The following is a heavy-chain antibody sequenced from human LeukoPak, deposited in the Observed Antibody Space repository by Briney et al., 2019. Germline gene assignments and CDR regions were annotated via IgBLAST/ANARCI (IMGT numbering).Heavy chain of an antibody. CDR1: GYTFTGYY. D-gene: IGHD3-22*01. Sequence: ASVKVSCKASGYTFTGYYMHWVRQAPGQGLEWMGWINPNSGGTNYAQRFQGRVTMTRDTSISTAYMELSRLRSDDTAVYYCARGGPTYYYDSSGYYYPIDYWGQGTLVTVSS. J-gene: IGHJ4*02. CDR3: ARGGPTYYYDSSGYYYPIDY. CDR2: INPNSGGT. V-gene: IGHV1-2*02.